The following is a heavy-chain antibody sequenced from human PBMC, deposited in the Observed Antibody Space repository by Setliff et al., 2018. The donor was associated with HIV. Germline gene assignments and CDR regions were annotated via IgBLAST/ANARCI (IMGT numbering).Heavy chain of an antibody. V-gene: IGHV4-61*02. D-gene: IGHD2-15*01. CDR1: GGSINNGPFY. Sequence: SETLSLTCSVSGGSINNGPFYWSWIRQSAGKGLEWIGRIYTSGSTFYNPSLRSRITISLDTSKNHVSLLLSSVTAADTAVYYCARGNCDGGTCFSGYHFDFWGQGKLVTV. CDR2: IYTSGST. CDR3: ARGNCDGGTCFSGYHFDF. J-gene: IGHJ4*02.